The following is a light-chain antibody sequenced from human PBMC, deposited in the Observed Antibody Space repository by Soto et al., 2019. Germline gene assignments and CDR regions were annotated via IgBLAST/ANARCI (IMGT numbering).Light chain of an antibody. CDR3: SSYTSSSTYV. J-gene: IGLJ1*01. V-gene: IGLV2-14*01. CDR1: SSDVGGYNY. Sequence: QSALTQPASVSGSPGQSITISCTGTSSDVGGYNYVSWYQQHPGKAPKLMIYDVSNRPSGVSNRFSGSKSGNTASLTISGLQAEDVADYYCSSYTSSSTYVFGTGIKVTVL. CDR2: DVS.